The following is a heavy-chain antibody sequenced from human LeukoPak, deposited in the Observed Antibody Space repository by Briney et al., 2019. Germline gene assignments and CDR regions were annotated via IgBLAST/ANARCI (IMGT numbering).Heavy chain of an antibody. CDR2: IYYSGKT. CDR3: ARHYYDSSGPSLDLDY. V-gene: IGHV4-39*01. J-gene: IGHJ4*02. D-gene: IGHD3-22*01. Sequence: PSESLSLTCTASGGSISSSSYYWGWIRQPPGKGLDWLGSIYYSGKTYYNPSLKSRGTISVDTSKNQFSLKLSSVTAADTAVYYCARHYYDSSGPSLDLDYWGQGTLVTVSS. CDR1: GGSISSSSYY.